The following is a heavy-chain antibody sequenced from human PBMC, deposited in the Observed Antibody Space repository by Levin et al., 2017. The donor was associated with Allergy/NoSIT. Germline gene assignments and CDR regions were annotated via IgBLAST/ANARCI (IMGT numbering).Heavy chain of an antibody. D-gene: IGHD6-13*01. Sequence: GGSLRLSCAASGFTFSSYGMHWVRQAPGKGLEWVAVISYDGSNKYYADSVKGRFTISRDNSKNTLYLQMNSLRAEDTAVYYCAKGDSQQLVWFDPWGQGTLVTVSS. CDR3: AKGDSQQLVWFDP. J-gene: IGHJ5*02. V-gene: IGHV3-30*18. CDR2: ISYDGSNK. CDR1: GFTFSSYG.